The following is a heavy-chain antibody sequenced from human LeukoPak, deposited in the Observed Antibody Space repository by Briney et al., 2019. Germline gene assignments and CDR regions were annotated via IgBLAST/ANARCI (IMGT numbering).Heavy chain of an antibody. Sequence: GGSLRLSCAASGFTFSSYWMSWVRQAPGKGLEWVANIKQDGSEKYYVDSVKGRFTISRDNAKNSLYLQMNSLRAEDTAVYYCARRGASQDWNDWRFDPWGQGTLVTVSS. CDR2: IKQDGSEK. J-gene: IGHJ5*02. D-gene: IGHD1-1*01. CDR1: GFTFSSYW. V-gene: IGHV3-7*01. CDR3: ARRGASQDWNDWRFDP.